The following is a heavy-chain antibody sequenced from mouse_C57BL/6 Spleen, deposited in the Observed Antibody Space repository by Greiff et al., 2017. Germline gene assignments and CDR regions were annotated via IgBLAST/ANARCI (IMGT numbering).Heavy chain of an antibody. Sequence: EVQGVESGGDLVKPGGSLKLSCAASGFTFSSYGMSWVRQTPDKRLEWVATISSGGSYTYYPDSVKERFTISRDNAKNTLYLQMSSLKSEDTAMYYCARRGYSNSGCFDYWGQGTTLTVSS. J-gene: IGHJ2*01. V-gene: IGHV5-6*01. CDR3: ARRGYSNSGCFDY. D-gene: IGHD2-5*01. CDR2: ISSGGSYT. CDR1: GFTFSSYG.